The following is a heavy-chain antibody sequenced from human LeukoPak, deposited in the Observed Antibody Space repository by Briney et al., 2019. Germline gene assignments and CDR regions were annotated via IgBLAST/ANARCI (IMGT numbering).Heavy chain of an antibody. CDR1: GFTVSSNY. CDR3: AKEKYYYDSSGYFDP. V-gene: IGHV3-23*01. J-gene: IGHJ5*02. Sequence: GGSLRLSCAASGFTVSSNYMSWVRQAPGKGLEWVSAISGSGGSTYYADSVKGRFTISRDNSKNTLYLQMNSLRAEDTAVYYCAKEKYYYDSSGYFDPWGQGTLVTVSS. D-gene: IGHD3-22*01. CDR2: ISGSGGST.